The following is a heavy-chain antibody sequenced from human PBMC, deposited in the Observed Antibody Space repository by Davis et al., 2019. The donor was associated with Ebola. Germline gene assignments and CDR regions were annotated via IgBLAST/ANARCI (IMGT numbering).Heavy chain of an antibody. Sequence: GESLKISCAASGFTFSTYSMSWVRQAPGKGLERVSSISSDSDYIYYADSAKGRFTISRDNAKNSLYLQMNSLRAEDTAVYYCARLGGVVISYWGQGTLVTVAS. D-gene: IGHD3-3*01. V-gene: IGHV3-21*01. CDR1: GFTFSTYS. J-gene: IGHJ4*02. CDR3: ARLGGVVISY. CDR2: ISSDSDYI.